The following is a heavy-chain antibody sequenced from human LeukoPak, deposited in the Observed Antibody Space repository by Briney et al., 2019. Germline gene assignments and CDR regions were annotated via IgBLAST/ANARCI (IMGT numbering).Heavy chain of an antibody. J-gene: IGHJ4*02. CDR1: GFTFSSYG. CDR2: IWYDGSNK. V-gene: IGHV3-33*06. D-gene: IGHD3-10*01. Sequence: GGSLRLSCAASGFTFSSYGMHWVRQAPGKGLEWVAVIWYDGSNKYYADSVKGRFTISRDNSKNTLYLQMNSLRAEDTAVYYCAKEISPLLWFGELFSNFDYWGQGTLVTVSS. CDR3: AKEISPLLWFGELFSNFDY.